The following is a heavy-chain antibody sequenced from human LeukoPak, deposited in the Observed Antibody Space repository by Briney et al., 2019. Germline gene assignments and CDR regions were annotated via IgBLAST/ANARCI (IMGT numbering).Heavy chain of an antibody. Sequence: PSETLSLTCTVSGGVISIYAWSWFRQPPGKGLEWIGEIYYSGSSDFNPSLKSRVTISTDTSNNQVSLKLNSVTAADTAVYYCARLSRVAAAGDYDYHSLDDWGQGTTVTVSS. CDR2: IYYSGSS. V-gene: IGHV4-59*13. CDR3: ARLSRVAAAGDYDYHSLDD. J-gene: IGHJ6*02. D-gene: IGHD6-13*01. CDR1: GGVISIYA.